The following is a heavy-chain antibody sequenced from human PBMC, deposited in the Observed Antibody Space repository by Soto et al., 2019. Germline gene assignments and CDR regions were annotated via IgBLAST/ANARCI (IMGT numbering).Heavy chain of an antibody. V-gene: IGHV3-66*01. J-gene: IGHJ4*02. CDR2: IYSGGGT. D-gene: IGHD1-7*01. CDR3: ASSLIGTVTFDD. Sequence: PGGSLRLSCAASGLTVGSSFMSWVRQAPGKGLECVSVIYSGGGTYHADSVKGRFTISRDSSKNTLYLQLNSLRAEDTAVYYCASSLIGTVTFDDWGQGALVTVSS. CDR1: GLTVGSSF.